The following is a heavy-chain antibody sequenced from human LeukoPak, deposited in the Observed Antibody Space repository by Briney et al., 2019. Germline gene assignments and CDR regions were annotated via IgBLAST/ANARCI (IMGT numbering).Heavy chain of an antibody. CDR2: MNQDGSEK. J-gene: IGHJ3*02. CDR3: ARGQVTSVTGLASFDI. D-gene: IGHD4-17*01. CDR1: GFTFSSHW. V-gene: IGHV3-7*04. Sequence: GGSLRLSCAASGFTFSSHWMNWVRQAPGKGLEWVANMNQDGSEKYYVDSVKGRFTISRDNAKNSLYLQMNGLGAQDTAVYYCARGQVTSVTGLASFDIWGQGTLVTVSS.